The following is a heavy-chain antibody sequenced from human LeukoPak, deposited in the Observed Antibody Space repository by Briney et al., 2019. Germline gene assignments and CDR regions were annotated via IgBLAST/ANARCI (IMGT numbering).Heavy chain of an antibody. CDR2: IRYDGSNK. CDR3: AKEGTIVVVTGDYFDY. V-gene: IGHV3-30*02. Sequence: GGSLRLSCAASGFTFSSYGMHWVRQAPGKGLEWVAFIRYDGSNKYYADSVKGRFTISRDNSKNTLYLQMNSLRAEDTAVYYCAKEGTIVVVTGDYFDYWGQGTLVTVSS. J-gene: IGHJ4*02. D-gene: IGHD3-22*01. CDR1: GFTFSSYG.